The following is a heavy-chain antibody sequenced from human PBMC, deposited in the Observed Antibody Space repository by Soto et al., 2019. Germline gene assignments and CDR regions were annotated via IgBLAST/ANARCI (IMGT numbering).Heavy chain of an antibody. D-gene: IGHD6-13*01. Sequence: PGGSLRLSCAASGFTVSSNYMSWVRQAPGKGLDWVSVIYSGGSTYYADSVKGRFTISRDNSKNTLYLQMNSLRAEDTAVYYCARDLVAAAGRNNYYYYYMDVWGKGTTVTVSS. CDR2: IYSGGST. V-gene: IGHV3-66*01. CDR1: GFTVSSNY. CDR3: ARDLVAAAGRNNYYYYYMDV. J-gene: IGHJ6*03.